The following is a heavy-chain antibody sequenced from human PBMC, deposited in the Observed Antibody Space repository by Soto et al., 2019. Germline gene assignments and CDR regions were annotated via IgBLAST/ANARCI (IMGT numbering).Heavy chain of an antibody. Sequence: PGGSLRLSCAASGFTFSSYAMSWVRQAPGKGLEWVSAISGSGGSTYYADSVKGRFTISRDNSKNTLYLQMNSLRAEDTAVYYCAKGFQTHSPIYGSGSYPSGFDYWGQGTLVTVSS. D-gene: IGHD3-10*01. V-gene: IGHV3-23*01. J-gene: IGHJ4*02. CDR3: AKGFQTHSPIYGSGSYPSGFDY. CDR1: GFTFSSYA. CDR2: ISGSGGST.